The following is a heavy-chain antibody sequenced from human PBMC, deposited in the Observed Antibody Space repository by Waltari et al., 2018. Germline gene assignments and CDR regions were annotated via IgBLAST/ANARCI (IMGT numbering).Heavy chain of an antibody. J-gene: IGHJ3*02. V-gene: IGHV3-21*01. Sequence: EVQLVESGGGLVKPGGSLRLSCAASGFTFSSYSMNWVRQAPGKGLEWVASISSSSSYIYYADSVKGRFTISRDNAKNSLYLQMNSLRAEDTAVYYCARVEGVHAFDIWGQGTMVTVSS. CDR2: ISSSSSYI. D-gene: IGHD1-1*01. CDR3: ARVEGVHAFDI. CDR1: GFTFSSYS.